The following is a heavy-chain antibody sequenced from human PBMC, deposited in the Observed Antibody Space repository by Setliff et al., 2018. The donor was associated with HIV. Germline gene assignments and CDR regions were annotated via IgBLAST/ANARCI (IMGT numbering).Heavy chain of an antibody. CDR3: AKDNNYYDSSSYKYDFDY. J-gene: IGHJ4*02. Sequence: GGSLRLSCAVSGFTVSSNYMSWVRQAPGKGLEWVSVIYSGGSTEYADSVKGRFTISRDNSKNTLYLQMNSLRAEDTAAYYCAKDNNYYDSSSYKYDFDYWGQGTLVTVSS. CDR2: IYSGGST. V-gene: IGHV3-66*02. D-gene: IGHD3-22*01. CDR1: GFTVSSNY.